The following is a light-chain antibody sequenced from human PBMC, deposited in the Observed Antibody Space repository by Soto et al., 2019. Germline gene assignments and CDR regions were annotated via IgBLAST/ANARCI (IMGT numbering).Light chain of an antibody. J-gene: IGKJ4*01. CDR2: DAS. Sequence: EIVLTQSPATLSLSPGERATLSCRASQSVSSYLAWYQQKPGQAPRLLIYDASNRATGIPPRFSGSGSGTGFAHTIRSLEPEDFGVYYCRQRSTCPTFGGGTKVELK. CDR3: RQRSTCPT. V-gene: IGKV3-11*01. CDR1: QSVSSY.